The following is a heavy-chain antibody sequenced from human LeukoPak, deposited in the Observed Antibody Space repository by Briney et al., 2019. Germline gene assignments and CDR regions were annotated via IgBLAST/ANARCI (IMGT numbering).Heavy chain of an antibody. J-gene: IGHJ4*02. D-gene: IGHD5-18*01. CDR3: ARKGGYRRGLDY. V-gene: IGHV4-34*01. CDR1: GGCFSGYY. Sequence: SETLSLTCAVYGGCFSGYYWSWIRQPPGKGLEWIGEINHSGSTNYNPSLKSRVTISVDTSKNQFSLKLSSVTAADTAVYYCARKGGYRRGLDYWGQGTLVTVSS. CDR2: INHSGST.